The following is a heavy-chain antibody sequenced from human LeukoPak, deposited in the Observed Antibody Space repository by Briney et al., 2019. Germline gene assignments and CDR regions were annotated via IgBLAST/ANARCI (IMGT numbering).Heavy chain of an antibody. V-gene: IGHV4-34*01. J-gene: IGHJ4*02. CDR1: GGSFRGYY. CDR2: INHSGST. CDR3: ARGLGGYCSGGSCYPPRGPFFDY. D-gene: IGHD2-15*01. Sequence: SETLSLTCAVYGGSFRGYYWSWLRQPPGKGLEWIGEINHSGSTNYNPSLKSRVTISVDTSKNQFSLKLSSVTAADTAVYYCARGLGGYCSGGSCYPPRGPFFDYWGQGTLVTVSS.